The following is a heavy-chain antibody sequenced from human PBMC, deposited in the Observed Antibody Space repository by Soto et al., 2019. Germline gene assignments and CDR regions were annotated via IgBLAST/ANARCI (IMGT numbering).Heavy chain of an antibody. CDR1: GGSVTSGSYY. V-gene: IGHV4-61*01. J-gene: IGHJ4*02. D-gene: IGHD6-19*01. Sequence: QVQLQESGPGLVKPSETLSLTCTVSGGSVTSGSYYWSWIRQPPGKGLEWIGYIYYSGSTNYNPPLKSRVTISVDTSKNQISLKLSSVTAADTAVYYCARDQGIAVAVFDYWGQGTLVTVSS. CDR3: ARDQGIAVAVFDY. CDR2: IYYSGST.